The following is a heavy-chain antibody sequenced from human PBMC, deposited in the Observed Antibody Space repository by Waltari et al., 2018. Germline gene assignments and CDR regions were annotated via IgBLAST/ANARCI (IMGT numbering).Heavy chain of an antibody. J-gene: IGHJ4*02. CDR1: GFTFSTHW. Sequence: EVQLVESGGGLVQPGGSLRPSCAASGFTFSTHWMSWVRQAPGKGLEWVANIKQDGSVKDYVDSVKGRFTISRDNAKNSVYLQMNSLGVEDTAVYYCARSRKSRPRYFDYWGQGTLVTVSS. CDR3: ARSRKSRPRYFDY. V-gene: IGHV3-7*01. CDR2: IKQDGSVK.